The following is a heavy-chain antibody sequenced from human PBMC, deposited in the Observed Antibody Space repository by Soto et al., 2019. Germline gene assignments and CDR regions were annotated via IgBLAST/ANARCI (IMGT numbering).Heavy chain of an antibody. CDR1: RDTFNFYS. CDR2: IIPILGIA. J-gene: IGHJ4*02. Sequence: SVKVSCKASRDTFNFYSISWLRQAPGQGREWMGRIIPILGIANYAQKFQGRVTITADKSTSTAYMELSSLRSEDTSVYYRARVGDYGDYYFDYWGQGTLGTVSS. D-gene: IGHD4-17*01. CDR3: ARVGDYGDYYFDY. V-gene: IGHV1-69*04.